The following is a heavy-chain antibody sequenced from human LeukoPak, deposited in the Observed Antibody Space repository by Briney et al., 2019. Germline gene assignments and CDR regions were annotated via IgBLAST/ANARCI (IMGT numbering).Heavy chain of an antibody. J-gene: IGHJ4*02. CDR2: IDHSGST. V-gene: IGHV4-34*01. D-gene: IGHD3-9*01. CDR3: ARRLKVLRYFDWLSLNPYFDY. CDR1: GGSFSGYY. Sequence: PSETLSLTCAVDGGSFSGYYWSWIRQPPGKGLEWIGEIDHSGSTNYNPSLKSRVTISVDTSKNQFSLKLSSVTAADTAVYYCARRLKVLRYFDWLSLNPYFDYWGQGTLVTASS.